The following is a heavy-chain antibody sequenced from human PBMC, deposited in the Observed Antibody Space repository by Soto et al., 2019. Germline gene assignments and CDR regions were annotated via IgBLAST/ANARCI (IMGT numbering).Heavy chain of an antibody. CDR1: GFTFSSYS. CDR2: ISSSSSYI. Sequence: EVQLVESGGGLVKPGVSLRLSCAASGFTFSSYSMNWVRQAPGTGLEWVSSISSSSSYIYYADSVHGRFTISRDTARNSLYLQMNSLRAEDTAVYYCATLGATLGRDAFDIWGHGTMVTVSS. J-gene: IGHJ3*02. V-gene: IGHV3-21*01. CDR3: ATLGATLGRDAFDI. D-gene: IGHD1-26*01.